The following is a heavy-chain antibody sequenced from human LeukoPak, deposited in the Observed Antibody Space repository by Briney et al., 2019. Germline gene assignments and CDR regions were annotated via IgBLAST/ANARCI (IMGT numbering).Heavy chain of an antibody. CDR3: ATGVAPDAFDI. J-gene: IGHJ3*02. CDR1: GGSISSYY. CDR2: IYYSGST. V-gene: IGHV4-59*01. D-gene: IGHD3-3*01. Sequence: SETLSLTCTVAGGSISSYYWGWIRQPPGKWLGWIGYIYYSGSTNYNPSLKSRVTISVDTSKNQFSLKLSSVTAADTAVYYCATGVAPDAFDIWGQGTMVTVSS.